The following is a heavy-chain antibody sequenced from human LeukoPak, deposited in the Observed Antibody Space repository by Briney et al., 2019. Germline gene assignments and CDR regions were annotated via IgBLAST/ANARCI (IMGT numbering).Heavy chain of an antibody. V-gene: IGHV3-9*01. CDR1: GFTFDDYA. D-gene: IGHD2-15*01. CDR3: AKVLGYCSGGSCYAGLRDAFDI. J-gene: IGHJ3*02. Sequence: PGGSLRLSCAASGFTFDDYAMQCVRQAPGKGLECVSGISWNSGSIGYADSVKGRFTISRDNAKNSLYLQMNSLRAEDTALYYCAKVLGYCSGGSCYAGLRDAFDIWGQRTMVTVSS. CDR2: ISWNSGSI.